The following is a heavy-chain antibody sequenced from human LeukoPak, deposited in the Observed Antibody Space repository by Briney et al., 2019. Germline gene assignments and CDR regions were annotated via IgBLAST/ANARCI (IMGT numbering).Heavy chain of an antibody. CDR2: IYYSGST. CDR3: ARLTTTLFDY. CDR1: GGSISSYY. J-gene: IGHJ4*02. D-gene: IGHD4-17*01. V-gene: IGHV4-59*04. Sequence: SETLSLTCTVSGGSISSYYWSWIRQPPGKGLEWIGYIYYSGSTYYNPSLKSRVTISVDTSKNQFSLKLSSVTAADTAVYYCARLTTTLFDYWGQGTLVTVSS.